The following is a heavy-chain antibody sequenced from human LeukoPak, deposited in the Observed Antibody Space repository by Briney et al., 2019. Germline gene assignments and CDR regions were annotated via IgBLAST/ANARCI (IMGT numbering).Heavy chain of an antibody. J-gene: IGHJ6*02. V-gene: IGHV1-69*04. D-gene: IGHD4-11*01. CDR3: ARAVTVPYYYGMDV. Sequence: GASVKVSCKASGGTFSSYAISWVRQAPGQGLEWMGRIIPILGIANYAQKFQGRVTITADKSTSTAYMELSSLRSEDTAVYHCARAVTVPYYYGMDVWGQGTTVTVSS. CDR1: GGTFSSYA. CDR2: IIPILGIA.